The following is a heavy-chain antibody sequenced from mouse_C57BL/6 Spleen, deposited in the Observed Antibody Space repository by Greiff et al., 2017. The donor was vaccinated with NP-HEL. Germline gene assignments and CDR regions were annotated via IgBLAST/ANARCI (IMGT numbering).Heavy chain of an antibody. D-gene: IGHD2-3*01. Sequence: VHLVESGPGLVAPSQSLSITCTVSGFSLTSYGVSWVRQPPGKGLEWLGVIWGDGSTTYHSALISRLSISTDNSKSQVFLKLNSLQTDDTATYYCTRPGGYYAFAYWGQGTLVTVSA. V-gene: IGHV2-3*01. CDR3: TRPGGYYAFAY. CDR2: IWGDGST. CDR1: GFSLTSYG. J-gene: IGHJ3*01.